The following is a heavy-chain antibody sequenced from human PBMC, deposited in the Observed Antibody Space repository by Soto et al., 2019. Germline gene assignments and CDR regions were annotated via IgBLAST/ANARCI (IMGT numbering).Heavy chain of an antibody. CDR3: ARRGVAYDSSGLQSNWFDP. V-gene: IGHV5-51*03. CDR1: GYTFTTYW. J-gene: IGHJ5*02. CDR2: IYPGDSDT. Sequence: EVQLVQSGAEVKKAGEPLKISCKGSGYTFTTYWIAWVRQMPGKGLEWMGIIYPGDSDTTYSPSFQGQVTISVDKSIGXAXXQWSSLKASDTAMYYCARRGVAYDSSGLQSNWFDPWGQGTLVTVSS. D-gene: IGHD3-22*01.